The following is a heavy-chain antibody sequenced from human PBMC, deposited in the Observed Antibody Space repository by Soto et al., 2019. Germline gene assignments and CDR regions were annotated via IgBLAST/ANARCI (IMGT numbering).Heavy chain of an antibody. Sequence: GASVKVSCKVSGYTLTELSMHWVRQAPGKGLEWMGGFDPEDGETIYAQKFQGRVTMTEDTSTDTAYMELSSLRSEDTAVYYCATVNPYGLGSWFDPWGQGTLVTVSS. CDR2: FDPEDGET. CDR3: ATVNPYGLGSWFDP. D-gene: IGHD2-15*01. J-gene: IGHJ5*02. CDR1: GYTLTELS. V-gene: IGHV1-24*01.